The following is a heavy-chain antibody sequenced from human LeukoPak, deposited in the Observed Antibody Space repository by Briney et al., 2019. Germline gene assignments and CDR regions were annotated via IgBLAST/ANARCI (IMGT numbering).Heavy chain of an antibody. Sequence: KPSETLSLTCTVSGGSISSHYWSWIRQPPGKGLEWIGYIYYSGSTNYNPSLKSRVTISVDTSKNQFSLKLSSVTAGDTAVYYCARQQQLAYMDVWGKGTTVTVSS. CDR2: IYYSGST. J-gene: IGHJ6*03. CDR1: GGSISSHY. D-gene: IGHD6-13*01. CDR3: ARQQQLAYMDV. V-gene: IGHV4-59*11.